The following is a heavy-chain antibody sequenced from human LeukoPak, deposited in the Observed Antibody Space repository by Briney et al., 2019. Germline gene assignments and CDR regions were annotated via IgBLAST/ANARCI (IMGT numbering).Heavy chain of an antibody. CDR1: GFTFSSYW. D-gene: IGHD4-17*01. Sequence: GGSLRLSCAASGFTFSSYWMHWVRQAPGKGLVWVSRINSDGSSTSYADSVKGRFTISRDNAKNTLYLQMNSLRAEDTAVYYCARDSYYGDYYYYYYMDVWGKGTTVTVSS. V-gene: IGHV3-74*01. CDR2: INSDGSST. J-gene: IGHJ6*03. CDR3: ARDSYYGDYYYYYYMDV.